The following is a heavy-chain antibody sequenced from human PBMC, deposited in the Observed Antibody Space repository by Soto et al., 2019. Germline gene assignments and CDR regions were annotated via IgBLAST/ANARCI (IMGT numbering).Heavy chain of an antibody. CDR2: ISYDGSNK. J-gene: IGHJ4*02. Sequence: PGGSLRLSCAASGFTFSSYGMHWVRQAPGKGLEWVAVISYDGSNKYYADSVKGRFTISRDNSKNTLYLQMNSLRAEDTAVYYCAKEGDCSGGSCYFGASFIPPPTFDYWGQGTLVTVSS. CDR1: GFTFSSYG. V-gene: IGHV3-30*18. D-gene: IGHD2-15*01. CDR3: AKEGDCSGGSCYFGASFIPPPTFDY.